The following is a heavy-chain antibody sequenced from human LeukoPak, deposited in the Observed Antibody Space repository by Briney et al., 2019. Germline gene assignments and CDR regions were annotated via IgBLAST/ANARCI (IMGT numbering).Heavy chain of an antibody. J-gene: IGHJ4*02. CDR2: RNTGGSA. V-gene: IGHV4-61*02. CDR1: GGSISSTTHF. CDR3: ARYTGGGYGRYYFDY. Sequence: KPSETLSLSCTVSGGSISSTTHFWSWVRQPAGKGPEWIGRRNTGGSANYNPSLRSRVTISVDTSKNQFSLKLDSVTAADTAVYYCARYTGGGYGRYYFDYWGQGTLVTVSS. D-gene: IGHD5-18*01.